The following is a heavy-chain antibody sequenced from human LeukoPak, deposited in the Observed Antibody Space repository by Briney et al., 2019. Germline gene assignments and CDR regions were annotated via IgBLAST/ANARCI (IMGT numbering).Heavy chain of an antibody. CDR3: GKTTVGYSSGQKPAWPVDY. CDR2: IFGSGGSP. V-gene: IGHV3-23*01. Sequence: GGSLGLSCEASGFTFGSHAMYWVRQAPGKGLEWVAGIFGSGGSPHYADSVKGRFTISRDNSRNTVYLQINSLRAEDTAVYYCGKTTVGYSSGQKPAWPVDYWGQGTPVTVSS. J-gene: IGHJ4*02. CDR1: GFTFGSHA. D-gene: IGHD5-18*01.